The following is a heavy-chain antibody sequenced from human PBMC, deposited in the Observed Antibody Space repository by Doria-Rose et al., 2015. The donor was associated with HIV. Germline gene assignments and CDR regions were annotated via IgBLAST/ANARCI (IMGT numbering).Heavy chain of an antibody. CDR2: IFSDDER. CDR1: GVSLSSPGMG. J-gene: IGHJ4*02. D-gene: IGHD6-13*01. V-gene: IGHV2-26*01. Sequence: QVTLKESGPVLVKPTETLTLTCTVSGVSLSSPGMGVSWIRQPPGKALEWLANIFSDDERSYKTSLKSRLTISRGTSKCQVARTMTDMDPVDTATYYCARIKSSRWYHKYYFDFWGQGTLVIVSA. CDR3: ARIKSSRWYHKYYFDF.